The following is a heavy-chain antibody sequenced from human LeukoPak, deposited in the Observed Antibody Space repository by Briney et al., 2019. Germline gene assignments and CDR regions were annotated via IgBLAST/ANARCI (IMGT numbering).Heavy chain of an antibody. CDR1: GYTFTSYG. D-gene: IGHD2-2*01. V-gene: IGHV1-18*01. Sequence: GASVKVPCKASGYTFTSYGISWVRQAPGQGLEWMGWISAYNGNTNYAQKLQGRVTMTTDTSTSTAYMELRSLRSDDTAVYYCARVGGLEGVVVPAALPHYYYYYMDVWGKGTTVTVSS. CDR2: ISAYNGNT. CDR3: ARVGGLEGVVVPAALPHYYYYYMDV. J-gene: IGHJ6*03.